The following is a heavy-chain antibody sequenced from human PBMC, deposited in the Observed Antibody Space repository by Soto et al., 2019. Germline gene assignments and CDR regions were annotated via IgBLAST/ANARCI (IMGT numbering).Heavy chain of an antibody. V-gene: IGHV5-51*01. CDR1: GYSFPSYW. CDR2: LYPGDYDT. J-gene: IGHJ4*02. D-gene: IGHD5-12*01. Sequence: GESLKISCKGSGYSFPSYWIGWVRQMPGKGLEWMGILYPGDYDTRYSPSFQGQVTISAEKSISTAYLQWSSLKASDTAMYYCARSWLFDYWGQGTLVTVSS. CDR3: ARSWLFDY.